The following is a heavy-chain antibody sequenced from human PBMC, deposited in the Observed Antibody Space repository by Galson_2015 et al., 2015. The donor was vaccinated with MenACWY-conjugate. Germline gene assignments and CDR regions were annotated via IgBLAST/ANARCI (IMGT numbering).Heavy chain of an antibody. D-gene: IGHD3-3*01. Sequence: GLEWVSYISSSSSTIYYADSVKGRFTISRDNAKNSLYLQMNSLRAEDTAVYYCATMPLVFWSGYPPYYYYGMDVWGQGNPGHRLL. CDR3: ATMPLVFWSGYPPYYYYGMDV. CDR2: ISSSSSTI. J-gene: IGHJ6*02. V-gene: IGHV3-48*04.